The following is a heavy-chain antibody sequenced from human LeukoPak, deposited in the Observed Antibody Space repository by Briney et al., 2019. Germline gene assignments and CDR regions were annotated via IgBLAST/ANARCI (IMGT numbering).Heavy chain of an antibody. CDR1: GFTVSNNY. V-gene: IGHV3-53*01. D-gene: IGHD3-22*01. CDR2: MYSGGST. J-gene: IGHJ3*02. Sequence: PGGSLRLSCAASGFTVSNNYMSWVRQAPGKGLEWVSVMYSGGSTNYADSVKGRFIISRDDSKNILDLQMNSLKAEDTAVYYCARGNYASTGPGALDIWGQGTMVTVCS. CDR3: ARGNYASTGPGALDI.